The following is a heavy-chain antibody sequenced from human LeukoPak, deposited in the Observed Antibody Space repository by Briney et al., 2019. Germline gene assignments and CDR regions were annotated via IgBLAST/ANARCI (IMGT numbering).Heavy chain of an antibody. CDR3: ARDWPTIAAAGTIPEYFQH. D-gene: IGHD6-13*01. Sequence: ETLSLTCGVSGGSISNTNWWTWVRQPPGKGLEWVSSISSSSSYIYYADSVKGRFTISRDNAKNSLYLQMNSLRAEDTAVYYCARDWPTIAAAGTIPEYFQHWGQGTLVTVSS. CDR1: GGSISNTNW. J-gene: IGHJ1*01. V-gene: IGHV3-21*01. CDR2: ISSSSSYI.